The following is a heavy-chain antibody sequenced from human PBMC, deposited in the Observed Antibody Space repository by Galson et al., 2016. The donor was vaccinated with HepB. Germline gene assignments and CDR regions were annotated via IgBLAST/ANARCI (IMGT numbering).Heavy chain of an antibody. D-gene: IGHD6-6*01. CDR2: IYYTGNT. Sequence: LSLTCNVSGGSIRGSPYYWGWIRQPPGKGLEWIGSIYYTGNTYYNPSLKSRVTIHVDTSKNQVSLKLNSATAADSAVYYCSRPPSSIAAPSDAFDLWGRGTVVTVSS. V-gene: IGHV4-39*01. CDR1: GGSIRGSPYY. CDR3: SRPPSSIAAPSDAFDL. J-gene: IGHJ3*01.